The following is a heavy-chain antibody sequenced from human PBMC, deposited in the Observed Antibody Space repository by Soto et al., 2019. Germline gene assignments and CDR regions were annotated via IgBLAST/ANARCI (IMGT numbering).Heavy chain of an antibody. V-gene: IGHV3-48*01. CDR3: ARGGGYDFWSGYLGWFDP. J-gene: IGHJ5*02. CDR1: GFTFSSYS. Sequence: EVQLVESGGGLVQPGGSLRLSCAASGFTFSSYSMNWVRQAPGKGLEWGSYISSSSSTIYYADSVKGRFTSSRDNAKNSLYLQMNSLRAEDTAVYYCARGGGYDFWSGYLGWFDPWGQGTLVTVSS. D-gene: IGHD3-3*01. CDR2: ISSSSSTI.